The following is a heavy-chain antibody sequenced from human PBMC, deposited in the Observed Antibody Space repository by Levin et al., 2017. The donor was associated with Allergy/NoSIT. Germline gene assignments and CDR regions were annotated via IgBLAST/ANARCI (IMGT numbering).Heavy chain of an antibody. CDR1: GFNFSAFA. CDR3: ARDRVRIYCANGMCYTFDY. Sequence: GGSLRLSCTASGFNFSAFAIHWVRQAPGKGLEWVAVISNDGTKKYYADSVKGRFTISRDNSKTTLYLQMNTLRAEDTAIYYCARDRVRIYCANGMCYTFDYWGQGALVTVSS. CDR2: ISNDGTKK. D-gene: IGHD2-8*01. J-gene: IGHJ4*02. V-gene: IGHV3-30*04.